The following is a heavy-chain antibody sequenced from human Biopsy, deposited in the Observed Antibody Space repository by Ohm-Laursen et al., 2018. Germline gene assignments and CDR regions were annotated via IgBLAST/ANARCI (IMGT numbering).Heavy chain of an antibody. V-gene: IGHV3-23*01. CDR2: ITSSGGST. J-gene: IGHJ5*01. CDR1: GFTLTDSG. Sequence: SLRLSCAAFGFTLTDSGMHWARQAPGKGLEWVSTITSSGGSTYFADSVKGRFTISRDNSKNRLYLQMNSLRGEDTAVYYCAKQGATILSSFDSWGQGTLVTVSS. D-gene: IGHD3-9*01. CDR3: AKQGATILSSFDS.